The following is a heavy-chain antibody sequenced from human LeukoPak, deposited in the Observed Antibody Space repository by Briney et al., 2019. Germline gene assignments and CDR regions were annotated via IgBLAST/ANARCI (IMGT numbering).Heavy chain of an antibody. D-gene: IGHD5-18*01. CDR3: VRGGYIYGSDY. CDR2: INPNSGGT. Sequence: ASVKDSCKSSGYTFTGHYMNWVRQAPGQGLDWMGWINPNSGGTNYAQKFQGRVTMTRDTSISTAYMELSRLRSDDTAVYYCVRGGYIYGSDYWGQGTLVTVSS. J-gene: IGHJ4*02. V-gene: IGHV1-2*02. CDR1: GYTFTGHY.